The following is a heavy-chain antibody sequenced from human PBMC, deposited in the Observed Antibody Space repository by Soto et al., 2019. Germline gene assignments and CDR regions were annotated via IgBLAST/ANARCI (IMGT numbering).Heavy chain of an antibody. CDR2: INHSGST. CDR3: ARGRGVVSKSYYYYGMDV. D-gene: IGHD3-3*01. Sequence: PSETLSLTCAVYGGSFSGYYWSWIRQPPGKGLEWIGEINHSGSTNYNPSLKSRVTISVSTCKNQFSLKLSSVTAADTAVYYCARGRGVVSKSYYYYGMDVWGQGTTVTVSS. V-gene: IGHV4-34*01. J-gene: IGHJ6*02. CDR1: GGSFSGYY.